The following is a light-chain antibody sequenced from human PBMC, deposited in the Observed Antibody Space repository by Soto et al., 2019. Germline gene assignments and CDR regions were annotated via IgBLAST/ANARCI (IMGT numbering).Light chain of an antibody. CDR3: QQYDILPIN. Sequence: DIQVTQSPSSLSASVGDRVTITCQASDDIINSLNWYQQKPGKAPKLLIHDASILQTGVPSRFSGSGSGTYFPFNITRLRPEDISTYYGQQYDILPINFSGGKKVESK. V-gene: IGKV1-33*01. CDR1: DDIINS. J-gene: IGKJ4*01. CDR2: DAS.